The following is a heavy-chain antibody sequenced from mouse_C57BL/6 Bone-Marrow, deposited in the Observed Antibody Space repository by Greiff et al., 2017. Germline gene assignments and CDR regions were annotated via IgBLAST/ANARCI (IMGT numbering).Heavy chain of an antibody. CDR1: GYTFTSYW. D-gene: IGHD3-2*02. J-gene: IGHJ3*01. CDR3: ARGDSSGYRFAY. CDR2: IYPSDSET. V-gene: IGHV1-61*01. Sequence: VQLQQPGAELVRPGSSVKLSCKASGYTFTSYWIDWVKQRPGQGLEWIGNIYPSDSETHYNQKFKDKATLTVDKSSSTAYMQLSSLTSEDSAVYYCARGDSSGYRFAYWGQGTLVTVSA.